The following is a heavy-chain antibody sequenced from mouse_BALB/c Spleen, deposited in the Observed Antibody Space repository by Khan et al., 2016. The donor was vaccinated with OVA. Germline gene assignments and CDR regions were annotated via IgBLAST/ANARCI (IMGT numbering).Heavy chain of an antibody. J-gene: IGHJ4*01. CDR2: INTYTGEP. D-gene: IGHD2-14*01. CDR1: GYTFTNYG. CDR3: ARVGYPGTMDY. V-gene: IGHV9-3-1*01. Sequence: QIQLVQSGPELKKPGETVKISCKTSGYTFTNYGMNWAKQAPGKGLKWMGWINTYTGEPTYADDFKGRFAFSLETSASTAYLQINNLKNEDTATYFSARVGYPGTMDYWGQGTSVTVSS.